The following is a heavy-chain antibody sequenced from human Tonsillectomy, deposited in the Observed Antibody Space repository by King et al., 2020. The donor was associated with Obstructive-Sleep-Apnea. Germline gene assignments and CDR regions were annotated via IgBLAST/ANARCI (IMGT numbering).Heavy chain of an antibody. CDR2: FDPEDGER. CDR1: GYTLTEFS. D-gene: IGHD6-19*01. Sequence: VQLVQSWAEVKKPGASVKVSCKVSGYTLTEFSMHWVRQAPGRGLEWMGGFDPEDGERIYTQKFQGRVTMTEDTSTDKAYMELSSLRSEDTAVYYCATDIAVAGSFDYWGQGTLVTVSS. CDR3: ATDIAVAGSFDY. J-gene: IGHJ4*02. V-gene: IGHV1-24*01.